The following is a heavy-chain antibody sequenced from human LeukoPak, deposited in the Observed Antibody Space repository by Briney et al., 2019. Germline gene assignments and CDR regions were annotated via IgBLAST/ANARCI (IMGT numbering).Heavy chain of an antibody. CDR3: TGGMGILWFGELSDY. Sequence: GGSLRLSCAASGFTFSSYSMNWVRQAPGKGLEWVSSISSSSSYIYYAYSVKGRFTISRDNAKNLLYLQMNSLRAEDTAVYYCTGGMGILWFGELSDYWGQGTLVTVSS. J-gene: IGHJ4*02. CDR1: GFTFSSYS. V-gene: IGHV3-21*01. D-gene: IGHD3-10*01. CDR2: ISSSSSYI.